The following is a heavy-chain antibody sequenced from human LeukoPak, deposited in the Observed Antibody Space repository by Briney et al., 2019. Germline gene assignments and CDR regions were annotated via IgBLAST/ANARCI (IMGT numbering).Heavy chain of an antibody. CDR3: ADYDFWSGFYYMDV. CDR1: GGSISSSSYY. Sequence: PSETLSLTCTVSGGSISSSSYYWGWIRQPPGKGLEWIGSIRYSGSTYYNPSLKSRVTISVDTSKNQFSLKLSSVTAADTAVYYCADYDFWSGFYYMDVWGKGTTVTVS. V-gene: IGHV4-39*01. D-gene: IGHD3-3*01. CDR2: IRYSGST. J-gene: IGHJ6*03.